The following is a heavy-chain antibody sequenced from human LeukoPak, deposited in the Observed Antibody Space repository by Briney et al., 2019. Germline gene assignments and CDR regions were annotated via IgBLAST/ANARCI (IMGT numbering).Heavy chain of an antibody. J-gene: IGHJ4*02. Sequence: GGSLRLSFAASGFTFSNAWMTWVRQAPGKGLEWVGRIKSKTDGGTTDYAAPVKGRFTISRDDSENMLYLQMNSLKTEDTAVYFCVTGGNYYPYWGQGILVTVSS. CDR2: IKSKTDGGTT. D-gene: IGHD1-26*01. CDR3: VTGGNYYPY. CDR1: GFTFSNAW. V-gene: IGHV3-15*01.